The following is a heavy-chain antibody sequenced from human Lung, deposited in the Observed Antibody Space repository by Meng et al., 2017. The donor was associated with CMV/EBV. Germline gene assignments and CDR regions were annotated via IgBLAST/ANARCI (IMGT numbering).Heavy chain of an antibody. CDR1: GFTSSSYE. CDR2: ISSSGSTI. D-gene: IGHD3-22*01. Sequence: GGSLRLXCAASGFTSSSYEMNWVRQAPGKGLEWVSYISSSGSTIYYADSVKGRFTISRDNAKNSLYLQMNSLRAEDTAVYYCARDRSVYYDTWRDDAFDIWGQGXMVTVSS. V-gene: IGHV3-48*03. J-gene: IGHJ3*02. CDR3: ARDRSVYYDTWRDDAFDI.